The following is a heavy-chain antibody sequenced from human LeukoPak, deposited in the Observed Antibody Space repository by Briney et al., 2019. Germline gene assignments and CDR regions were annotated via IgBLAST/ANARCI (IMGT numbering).Heavy chain of an antibody. Sequence: PGASLRLSCAASGFTFSNYAMTWVRQAPGKGPEWVSALSGSGNGTYYADSVKGRFTISRDNSKNTLYLRMNSLRAEDTAVYYCAKDTAALSFVIDSWGQGTLVTVSS. V-gene: IGHV3-23*01. D-gene: IGHD2-15*01. CDR3: AKDTAALSFVIDS. J-gene: IGHJ4*02. CDR2: LSGSGNGT. CDR1: GFTFSNYA.